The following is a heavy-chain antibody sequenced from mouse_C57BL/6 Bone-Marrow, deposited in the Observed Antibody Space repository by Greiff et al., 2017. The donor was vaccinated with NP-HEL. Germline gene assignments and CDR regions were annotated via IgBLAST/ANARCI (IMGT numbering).Heavy chain of an antibody. J-gene: IGHJ3*01. CDR2: IDPENGDT. D-gene: IGHD1-1*01. CDR3: TPIYYYGSSYGFAY. CDR1: GFNIKDDY. V-gene: IGHV14-4*01. Sequence: EVHLVESVAELVRPGASVKLSCTASGFNIKDDYMHWVKQRPEQGLEWIGWIDPENGDTEYASKFQGKATITADTSSNTAYLQLSSLTSEDTAVYYCTPIYYYGSSYGFAYWGQGTLVTVSA.